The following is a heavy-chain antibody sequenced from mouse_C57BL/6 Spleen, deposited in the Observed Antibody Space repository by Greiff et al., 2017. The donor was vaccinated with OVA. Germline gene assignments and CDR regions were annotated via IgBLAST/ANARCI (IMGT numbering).Heavy chain of an antibody. D-gene: IGHD1-1*01. CDR1: GYAFSSYW. CDR2: IYPGDGDT. J-gene: IGHJ1*03. V-gene: IGHV1-80*01. CDR3: ARDGSSLWYFDG. Sequence: VQLQQSGAELVKPGASVKISCKASGYAFSSYWMNWVKQRPGKGLEWIGQIYPGDGDTNYNGKFKGKATLTADNSSSTAYMQLSSLTSEDSAVYFCARDGSSLWYFDGWGTGTTVTVSS.